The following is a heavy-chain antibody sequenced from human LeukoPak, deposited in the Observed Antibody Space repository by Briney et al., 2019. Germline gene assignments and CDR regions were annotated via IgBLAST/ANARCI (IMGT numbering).Heavy chain of an antibody. V-gene: IGHV1-69*13. D-gene: IGHD2-15*01. Sequence: AVKVSCKASGGTFSCYAITRVRQAPGQGLGGVGGGVPSLRTALYAQQFQRSITITADESTTLANMEPNSLRSEDTAVYYCAREWWDLLQRGVLFYWGQGTPVTVSS. CDR2: GVPSLRTA. CDR1: GGTFSCYA. CDR3: AREWWDLLQRGVLFY. J-gene: IGHJ4*02.